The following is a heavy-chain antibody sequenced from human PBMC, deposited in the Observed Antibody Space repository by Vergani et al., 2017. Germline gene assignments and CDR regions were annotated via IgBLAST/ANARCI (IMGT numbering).Heavy chain of an antibody. CDR1: GGSISSNY. V-gene: IGHV4-4*07. Sequence: QVQLQESGPGLVKPSETLSLTCTVSGGSISSNYWSWIRQPAGTGLEWIGRIHTSGSTNYNPSLKSRITLSVDTSKNQFSLKLSPVTAADTAVYYCARVYSTAWGYDYWGQGTLVTVSS. CDR2: IHTSGST. J-gene: IGHJ4*02. CDR3: ARVYSTAWGYDY. D-gene: IGHD6-19*01.